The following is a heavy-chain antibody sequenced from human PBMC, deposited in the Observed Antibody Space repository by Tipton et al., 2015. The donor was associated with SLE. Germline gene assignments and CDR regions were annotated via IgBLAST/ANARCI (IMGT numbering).Heavy chain of an antibody. D-gene: IGHD3-3*01. Sequence: TLSLICSVSGDSISSFFWHWIRQPPGKGLEWIGYIYYSGSTDYNPSLKSRVKISVNTSKIQVSLRLTSVTAADTAVYYCARGTFWSGSRCFDTWGQGSLVTVSS. CDR2: IYYSGST. CDR3: ARGTFWSGSRCFDT. CDR1: GDSISSFF. J-gene: IGHJ4*02. V-gene: IGHV4-59*01.